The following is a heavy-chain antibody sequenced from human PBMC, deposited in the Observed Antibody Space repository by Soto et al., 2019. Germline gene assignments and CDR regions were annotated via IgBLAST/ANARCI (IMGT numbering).Heavy chain of an antibody. CDR3: ARGRWFDP. CDR2: VYYTGST. Sequence: SETLSVTCTVAGGSISSDYSNWIRQPPGKGLELIGYVYYTGSTNYNPSLKSRVSLSLDPSKNQFSLNLSSVTAADTAVYFCARGRWFDPWGQGTLVTVSS. CDR1: GGSISSDY. J-gene: IGHJ5*02. V-gene: IGHV4-59*01.